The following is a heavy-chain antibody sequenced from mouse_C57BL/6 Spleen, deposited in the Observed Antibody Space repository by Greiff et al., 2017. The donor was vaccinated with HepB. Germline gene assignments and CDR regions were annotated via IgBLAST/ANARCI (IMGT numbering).Heavy chain of an antibody. CDR2: IDPETGGT. D-gene: IGHD1-1*01. V-gene: IGHV1-15*01. CDR1: GYTFTDYE. J-gene: IGHJ2*01. CDR3: TRSHYYYGSSPYYFDY. Sequence: QVQLQQSGAELVRPGASVTLSCKASGYTFTDYEMHWVKQTPVHGLEWIGAIDPETGGTAYNQKFKGKAILTADKSSSTAYMELRSLTSEDSAVYYCTRSHYYYGSSPYYFDYWGQGTTLTGSS.